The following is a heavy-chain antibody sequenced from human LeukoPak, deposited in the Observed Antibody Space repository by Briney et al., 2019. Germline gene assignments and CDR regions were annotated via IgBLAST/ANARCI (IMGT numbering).Heavy chain of an antibody. Sequence: GGSLRLSCAASGFTFSRYWMSWVRQAPGKGLVWVSRINSDGSSTSYADSVKGRFTISRDNAKNTLYLQMNSLRAEDTAVYYCAKDRGSYYDSSGYYYVLPWFDPWGQGTLVTVSS. CDR1: GFTFSRYW. CDR2: INSDGSST. J-gene: IGHJ5*02. D-gene: IGHD3-22*01. V-gene: IGHV3-74*01. CDR3: AKDRGSYYDSSGYYYVLPWFDP.